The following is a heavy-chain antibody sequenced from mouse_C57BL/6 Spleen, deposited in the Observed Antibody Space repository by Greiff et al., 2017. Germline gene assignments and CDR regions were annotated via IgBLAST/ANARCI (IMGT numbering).Heavy chain of an antibody. Sequence: EVKLMESGPGLVKPSQSLSLTCSVTGYSITSGYYWNWIRQFPGNKLEWMGYISYDGSNNYNPSLKNRISITRDTSKNQFFLKLNSVTTEDTATYYCARDQGTYGNYYFDYWGQGTTLTVSS. J-gene: IGHJ2*01. CDR2: ISYDGSN. V-gene: IGHV3-6*01. CDR3: ARDQGTYGNYYFDY. D-gene: IGHD2-1*01. CDR1: GYSITSGYY.